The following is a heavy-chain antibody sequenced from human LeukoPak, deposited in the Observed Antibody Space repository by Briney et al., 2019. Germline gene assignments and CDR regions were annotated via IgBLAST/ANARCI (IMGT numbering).Heavy chain of an antibody. D-gene: IGHD3-22*01. CDR1: GGTFSSYA. Sequence: ASVKVSCKASGGTFSSYAISWVRQAPGQGLEWMGGIIPIFGTANYAQKFQGRVTITADKSTSTAYMELSSLRSEDTAVYYCARGLKTYYYDSSGYYYGYFDYWGQGTLVTVSS. V-gene: IGHV1-69*06. CDR3: ARGLKTYYYDSSGYYYGYFDY. J-gene: IGHJ4*02. CDR2: IIPIFGTA.